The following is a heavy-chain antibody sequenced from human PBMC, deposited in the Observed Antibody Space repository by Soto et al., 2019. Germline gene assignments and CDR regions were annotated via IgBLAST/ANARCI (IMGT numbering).Heavy chain of an antibody. Sequence: PSETLSLTCAVYGGSLSGYYWSWIRQPPGKGLEWIGEINHSGSTNYNPSLKSRVTISVDTSKNQFSLKLSSVTAADTAVYYCARGLVLYMYYYGMDVWGQGTTVTVSS. CDR3: ARGLVLYMYYYGMDV. CDR2: INHSGST. CDR1: GGSLSGYY. V-gene: IGHV4-34*01. D-gene: IGHD2-8*01. J-gene: IGHJ6*02.